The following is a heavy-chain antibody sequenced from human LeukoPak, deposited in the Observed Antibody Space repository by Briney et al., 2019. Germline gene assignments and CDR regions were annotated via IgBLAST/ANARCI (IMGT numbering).Heavy chain of an antibody. V-gene: IGHV5-51*01. J-gene: IGHJ5*02. CDR3: ARPKAAAGIVGWFDP. Sequence: GESLKISCKGSGYSFTSYWIGWVRQMPGKGLEWMGVIYPGDSDTRYSPSFQGQVTISADKSISTAYLQWSSLKASDTAMYYCARPKAAAGIVGWFDPWGRGTLVAVSS. D-gene: IGHD6-13*01. CDR1: GYSFTSYW. CDR2: IYPGDSDT.